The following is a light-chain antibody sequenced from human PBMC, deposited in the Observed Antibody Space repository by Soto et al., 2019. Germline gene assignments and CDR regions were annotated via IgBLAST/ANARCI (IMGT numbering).Light chain of an antibody. Sequence: DIQMTQSPSTLSASFGDRVTITCRASQSIRSLLACYQQKPGKAPKVLIYDASSLGSGVPSRFSGSGSGTEFTLTISSLQPDDFAXYXCQQYXTXSTFGQGTRLEI. CDR3: QQYXTXST. J-gene: IGKJ5*01. CDR1: QSIRSL. CDR2: DAS. V-gene: IGKV1-5*01.